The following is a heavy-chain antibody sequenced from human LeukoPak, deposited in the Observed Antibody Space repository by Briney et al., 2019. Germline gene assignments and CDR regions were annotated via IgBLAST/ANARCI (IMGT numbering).Heavy chain of an antibody. CDR3: AKSSGSPHYYYYYGMDV. J-gene: IGHJ6*02. D-gene: IGHD3-10*01. CDR2: ISYDGSNK. V-gene: IGHV3-30*18. Sequence: GGSLRLSCAASGFTFSSYAMHWVRQAPGKGLEWVAVISYDGSNKYYADSVKGRFTISRDNSKNTLYLQMNSLRAEDTAVYYCAKSSGSPHYYYYYGMDVWGQGTTVTVSS. CDR1: GFTFSSYA.